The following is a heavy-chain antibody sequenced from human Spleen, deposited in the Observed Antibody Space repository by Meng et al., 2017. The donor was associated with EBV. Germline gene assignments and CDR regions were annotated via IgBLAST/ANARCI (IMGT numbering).Heavy chain of an antibody. Sequence: QITLKESGPTRVKPTQTLTLTCTFSGFSLKTSGVGVGWIRQPPGKALEWLTLIFWDADKRYSPSLKSRLVITKDTSRNYVVVTMTNMDPVDTATYYCARINYYDSSGYVFDYWGQGTLVTVSS. CDR1: GFSLKTSGVG. J-gene: IGHJ4*02. CDR2: IFWDADK. V-gene: IGHV2-5*02. CDR3: ARINYYDSSGYVFDY. D-gene: IGHD3-22*01.